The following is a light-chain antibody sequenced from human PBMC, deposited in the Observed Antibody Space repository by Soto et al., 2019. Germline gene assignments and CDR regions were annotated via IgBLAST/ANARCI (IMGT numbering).Light chain of an antibody. J-gene: IGKJ1*01. CDR1: QGISSY. CDR3: QQYYSYPLT. Sequence: GDRVTITCRASQGISSYLAWYQQKPGKAPKLLICAASTLQSGVPSRFSGSGSGTDFTLTISCLQSEDFATYYCQQYYSYPLTFGQGTKVDIK. V-gene: IGKV1-8*01. CDR2: AAS.